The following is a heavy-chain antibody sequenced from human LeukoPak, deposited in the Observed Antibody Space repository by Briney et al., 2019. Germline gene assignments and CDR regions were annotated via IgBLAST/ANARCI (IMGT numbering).Heavy chain of an antibody. CDR2: IYYSGST. CDR3: ARGSCSGGICYSGEH. D-gene: IGHD2-15*01. CDR1: GGSISSYY. V-gene: IGHV4-59*01. Sequence: SETLSLTCSVSGGSISSYYWSWIRQPPGKGLEYIGYIYYSGSTNYNPSLKSRVAISVDTSKNQFSLRLSSVTAADTAVYFCARGSCSGGICYSGEHWGQGTLVTVSS. J-gene: IGHJ4*02.